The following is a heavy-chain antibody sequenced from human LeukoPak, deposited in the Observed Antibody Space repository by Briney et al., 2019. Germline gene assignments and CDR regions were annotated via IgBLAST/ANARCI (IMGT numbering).Heavy chain of an antibody. V-gene: IGHV1-69*13. CDR1: GGTFSSYA. D-gene: IGHD3-3*01. J-gene: IGHJ3*02. CDR2: IIPIFGTA. CDR3: ARGLVLGDFWSQNAFDI. Sequence: GASVKVSCEASGGTFSSYAISWVRQAPGQGLEWMGGIIPIFGTADYAQKFQGRVTITADESTSTAYMELSSLRSEDTAVYYCARGLVLGDFWSQNAFDIWGQGTMVTVSS.